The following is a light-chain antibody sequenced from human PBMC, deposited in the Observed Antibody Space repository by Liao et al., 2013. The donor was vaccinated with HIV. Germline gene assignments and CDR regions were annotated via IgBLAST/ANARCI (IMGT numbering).Light chain of an antibody. J-gene: IGLJ1*01. CDR2: QNA. CDR1: KLGHKY. V-gene: IGLV3-1*01. Sequence: SYELTQPPSVSVSPGQTASITCSGDKLGHKYACWYQQRPGQSPMLVIYQNAKRPSGIPERFSGSNSENTATLTISGAQAMDEADYYCQAWDSSTAYVFGSGTKLAVL. CDR3: QAWDSSTAYV.